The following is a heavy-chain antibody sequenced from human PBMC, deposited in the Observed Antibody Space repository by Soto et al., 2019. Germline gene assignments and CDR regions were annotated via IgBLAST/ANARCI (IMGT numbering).Heavy chain of an antibody. CDR2: ISESGGST. CDR1: GFTFSTYA. J-gene: IGHJ4*01. CDR3: AKDLGSSIAARFVFFDY. V-gene: IGHV3-23*01. Sequence: GGSLRLSCAASGFTFSTYAMSWVRQAPGKGLEWVSAISESGGSTYYADSVKGRFTISRDNSKNTLYLQMNSLRAEDTAVYYCAKDLGSSIAARFVFFDYWGQGTLVTVSS. D-gene: IGHD6-6*01.